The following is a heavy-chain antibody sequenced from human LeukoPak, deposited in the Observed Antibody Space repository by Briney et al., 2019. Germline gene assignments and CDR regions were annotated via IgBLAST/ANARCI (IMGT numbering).Heavy chain of an antibody. J-gene: IGHJ4*01. CDR2: ISGSGSIT. V-gene: IGHV3-23*01. Sequence: QPGGSLRLSCAASGFSFSVYWMHWVRQAPGKGLEWVSAISGSGSITYYADSVKGRFTISRDNSKNTLYLQMNSLRAEDTAVYYCANGLGYGDPNTYFEYWGQGSLVTVSA. CDR1: GFSFSVYW. CDR3: ANGLGYGDPNTYFEY. D-gene: IGHD4-17*01.